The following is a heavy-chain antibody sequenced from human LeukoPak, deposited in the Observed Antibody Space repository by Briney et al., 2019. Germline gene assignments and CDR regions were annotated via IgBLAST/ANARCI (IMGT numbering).Heavy chain of an antibody. D-gene: IGHD3-22*01. J-gene: IGHJ4*02. CDR1: GFTFSSNW. V-gene: IGHV3-7*01. CDR2: IKQDGSEE. Sequence: GRSLRLSWAAAGFTFSSNWISSVRQAPGKGLELVANIKQDGSEEYYVDSVKGRFTISRDNAKNSLYLQMNSLRAEDTAVYYCARWGYYYDSSGYGVFDYWGQGTLVTVSS. CDR3: ARWGYYYDSSGYGVFDY.